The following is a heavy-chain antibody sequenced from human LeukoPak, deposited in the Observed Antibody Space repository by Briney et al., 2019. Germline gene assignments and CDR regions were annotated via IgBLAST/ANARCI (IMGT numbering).Heavy chain of an antibody. D-gene: IGHD6-19*01. J-gene: IGHJ4*02. V-gene: IGHV4-39*01. Sequence: SETLSLTCTVSGGSISSSRDYWGWIRQPPGKGLEWIGSIYYSGSTYYNPSLKSQVTISVDTSKNQFSLKLSSVTAADTAVYYCARHVEIAVAGPIDYWGQGTLVTVSS. CDR1: GGSISSSRDY. CDR2: IYYSGST. CDR3: ARHVEIAVAGPIDY.